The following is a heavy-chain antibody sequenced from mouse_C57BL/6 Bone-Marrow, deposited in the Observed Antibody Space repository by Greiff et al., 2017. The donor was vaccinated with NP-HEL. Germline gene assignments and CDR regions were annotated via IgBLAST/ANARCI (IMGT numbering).Heavy chain of an antibody. CDR2: IRNKANNHAT. V-gene: IGHV6-6*01. D-gene: IGHD2-4*01. CDR3: TRRHYDYLYYAMDY. Sequence: EVKVVESGGGLVQPGGSMKLSCAASGFTFSDAWMDWVRQSPEKGLEWVAEIRNKANNHATYYAESVKGRFTISRDDSKSSVYLQMNSLRAEDTGIYYCTRRHYDYLYYAMDYWGQGTSVTVSS. CDR1: GFTFSDAW. J-gene: IGHJ4*01.